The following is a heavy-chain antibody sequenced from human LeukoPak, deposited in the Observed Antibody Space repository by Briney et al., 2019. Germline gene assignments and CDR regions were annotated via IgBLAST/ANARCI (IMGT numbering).Heavy chain of an antibody. J-gene: IGHJ4*02. D-gene: IGHD1-26*01. V-gene: IGHV3-64*01. CDR3: ARGSSVGITGHYDY. Sequence: GGSLRLSCAASGSTFSIYAMHWVRQAPGKGLEYVSAITSNGDSTFYANSVKGRFTISRDNSKNTLYLQMGSLRAEDMAVYYCARGSSVGITGHYDYWGQGTLVTVSS. CDR1: GSTFSIYA. CDR2: ITSNGDST.